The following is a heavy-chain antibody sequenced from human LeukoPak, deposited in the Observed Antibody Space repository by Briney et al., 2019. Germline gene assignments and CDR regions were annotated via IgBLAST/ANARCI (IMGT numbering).Heavy chain of an antibody. CDR2: MYTSGYT. CDR3: AGVKGRELLAAFDI. D-gene: IGHD1-26*01. J-gene: IGHJ3*02. V-gene: IGHV4-4*07. Sequence: SETLSLTCTVSGGSISSYYWSWIRQPAGKGLECIGRMYTSGYTNHNPSLKSRVTISVEKSKNQFFLKLSSVTAADPARHYIAGVKGRELLAAFDIWGKGTMVSVSS. CDR1: GGSISSYY.